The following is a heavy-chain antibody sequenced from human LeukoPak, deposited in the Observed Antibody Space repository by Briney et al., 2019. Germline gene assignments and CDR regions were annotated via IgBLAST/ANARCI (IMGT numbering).Heavy chain of an antibody. CDR3: ERRLNGSPTDFGY. V-gene: IGHV4-34*01. CDR1: GGSFSGYY. J-gene: IGHJ4*02. Sequence: SETLSLTCAVYGGSFSGYYWSWIRQPPGKGLEGIGEINHSGSTNYNPSLKSRVTISVDTSKNQFSLKLSSVTAAHTAVYYCERRLNGSPTDFGYWGQGKLVTVSS. D-gene: IGHD3-10*01. CDR2: INHSGST.